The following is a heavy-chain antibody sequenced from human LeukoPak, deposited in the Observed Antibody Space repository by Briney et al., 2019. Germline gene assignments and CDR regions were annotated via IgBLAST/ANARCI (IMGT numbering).Heavy chain of an antibody. J-gene: IGHJ4*02. D-gene: IGHD3-10*01. CDR2: IYYSGST. CDR1: GGSISSSSYY. CDR3: ASHYGSGSYFDY. V-gene: IGHV4-39*01. Sequence: SSETLSLTCTVSGGSISSSSYYWGWIRQPPGKGLEWIGSIYYSGSTYYNPSLKSRVTISVDTSKNQFSLKLSSVTAADTAAYYCASHYGSGSYFDYWGQGTLVTVSS.